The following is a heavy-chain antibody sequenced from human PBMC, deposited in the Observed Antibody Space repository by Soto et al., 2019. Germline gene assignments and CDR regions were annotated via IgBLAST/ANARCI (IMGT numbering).Heavy chain of an antibody. J-gene: IGHJ4*02. D-gene: IGHD3-22*01. CDR2: INPSDGNR. CDR1: GYSFSFYG. CDR3: ARDRLRGYDSSGFYS. Sequence: ASVKVSCKASGYSFSFYGINWVRQAPXQGLEWMGWINPSDGNRNSAQKFEDRVTMTTATSTNTVFLELRSLKSDDTAIYYCARDRLRGYDSSGFYSWGQGTMVTVSS. V-gene: IGHV1-18*01.